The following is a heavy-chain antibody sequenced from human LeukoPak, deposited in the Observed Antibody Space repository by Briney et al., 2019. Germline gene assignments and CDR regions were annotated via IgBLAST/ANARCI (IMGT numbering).Heavy chain of an antibody. CDR3: ARPLALHVLPRDHDAFDI. V-gene: IGHV1-2*02. CDR2: INPNSGGT. J-gene: IGHJ3*02. Sequence: GASVKVSCKASGYTFTGYYMHWVRQAPGQGLEWMGWINPNSGGTNYAQKFQGRVTMTRDTSISTAYMGLSRLRSDDTAVYYCARPLALHVLPRDHDAFDIWGQGTMVTVSS. D-gene: IGHD3-16*01. CDR1: GYTFTGYY.